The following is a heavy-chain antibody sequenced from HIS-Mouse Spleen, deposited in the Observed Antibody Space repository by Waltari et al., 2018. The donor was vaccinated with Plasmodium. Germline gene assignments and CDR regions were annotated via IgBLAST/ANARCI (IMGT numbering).Heavy chain of an antibody. CDR1: GLTVRSSY. CDR2: YYSGGST. J-gene: IGHJ4*02. D-gene: IGHD6-13*01. CDR3: ARGNSGYSSSWYLFDY. V-gene: IGHV3-53*02. Sequence: EVQLVETGGGLIQPGGSMLLSCAAYGLTVRSSYISWMRPEPGKGLGWVSVYYSGGSTYYADSVKGRFTISRDNAKNTLYLQMNSLRAEDTAVYYCARGNSGYSSSWYLFDYWGQGTLVTVSS.